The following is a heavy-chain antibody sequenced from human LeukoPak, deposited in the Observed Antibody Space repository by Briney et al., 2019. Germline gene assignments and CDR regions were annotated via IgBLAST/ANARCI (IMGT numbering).Heavy chain of an antibody. Sequence: PGGSLRLSCAASGFTVSSNHMTWVRQAPGKGLEWVSTLSDSGGNTYYADSVKGRFTISRDNSKNTLYLQMNSLRAEDTAVYYCAKGRLQYFDYWGQGTLVTVSS. CDR1: GFTVSSNH. D-gene: IGHD4-11*01. J-gene: IGHJ4*02. CDR2: LSDSGGNT. CDR3: AKGRLQYFDY. V-gene: IGHV3-23*01.